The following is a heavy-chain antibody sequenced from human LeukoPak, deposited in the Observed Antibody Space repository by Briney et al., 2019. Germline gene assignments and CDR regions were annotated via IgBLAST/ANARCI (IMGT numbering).Heavy chain of an antibody. CDR1: GFTFSSYW. CDR2: INSDGSST. CDR3: ASSSLAYCGGDCLGFDI. J-gene: IGHJ3*02. Sequence: GGSLRLSCAASGFTFSSYWMHWVRQAPGKGLVWVSRINSDGSSTSYADSVKGRFTISRDNAKNTLYLQMNSLRAEDTAVYYCASSSLAYCGGDCLGFDIWGQGTIVTVSS. D-gene: IGHD2-21*02. V-gene: IGHV3-74*01.